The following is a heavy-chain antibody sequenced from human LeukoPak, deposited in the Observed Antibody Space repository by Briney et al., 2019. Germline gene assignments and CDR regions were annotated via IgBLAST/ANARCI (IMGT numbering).Heavy chain of an antibody. CDR1: GGSMDSYY. J-gene: IGHJ4*02. CDR3: ARDSSWNYFDY. D-gene: IGHD6-13*01. CDR2: IYYSGST. V-gene: IGHV4-31*03. Sequence: PSETLSLTCTVSGGSMDSYYWSWFRQHPGKGLEWIGYIYYSGSTYYNPSLKSRVTISVDTSKNQFSLKLSSVTAADTAVYYCARDSSWNYFDYWGQGTLVTVSS.